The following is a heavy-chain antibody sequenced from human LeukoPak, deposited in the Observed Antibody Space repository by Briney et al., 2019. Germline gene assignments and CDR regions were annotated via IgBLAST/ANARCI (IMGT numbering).Heavy chain of an antibody. Sequence: SVKVCCKASGGTFSSYAISWVRQAPGQGLEWMGRIIPIFGIANYAQKFQGRVTITADKSTSTAYMELSSLRSEDTAVYYCARGGNSKVFDFWGQGTLVTVSS. J-gene: IGHJ4*02. CDR1: GGTFSSYA. CDR2: IIPIFGIA. V-gene: IGHV1-69*04. CDR3: ARGGNSKVFDF. D-gene: IGHD4-23*01.